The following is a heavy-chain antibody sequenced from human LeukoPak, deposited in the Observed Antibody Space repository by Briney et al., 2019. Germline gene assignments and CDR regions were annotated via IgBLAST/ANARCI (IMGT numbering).Heavy chain of an antibody. J-gene: IGHJ3*02. D-gene: IGHD3-9*01. CDR2: ISAYNGDT. V-gene: IGHV1-18*01. Sequence: ASVKVSCKASGGTFSSYAISWVRQAPGQGLEWMGWISAYNGDTNYAQKLQGRVTMTTDTSTSTAYMELSSLRSEDTAVYYCARIKTGYHDAFDIWGQGTMVTVSS. CDR1: GGTFSSYA. CDR3: ARIKTGYHDAFDI.